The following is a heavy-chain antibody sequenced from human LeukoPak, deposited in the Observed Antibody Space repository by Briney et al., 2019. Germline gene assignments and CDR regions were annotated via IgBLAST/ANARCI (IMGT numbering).Heavy chain of an antibody. Sequence: PGGSLRLSCVASGFTFDDYGIGLVRQAPGKGLEWVSGINWNGGSTDYADSVKGRFTISRDNAKNSVYLQMSSLRVEDTALYHCVLTSGSGSYRGYLNYWGQGTLVTVSS. CDR3: VLTSGSGSYRGYLNY. D-gene: IGHD3-10*01. V-gene: IGHV3-20*01. CDR2: INWNGGST. J-gene: IGHJ4*02. CDR1: GFTFDDYG.